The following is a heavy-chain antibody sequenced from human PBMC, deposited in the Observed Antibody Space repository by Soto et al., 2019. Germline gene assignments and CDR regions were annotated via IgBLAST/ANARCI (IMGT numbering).Heavy chain of an antibody. CDR3: SGGRRSAVDGREVFFRFDV. Sequence: QEHLVESGGGVVQPGKSLRLSCTASGFSLASFVVHWVRQAPGKGLEWVSLISFDGSRKEYIDSVKGRFTISRDNFKNRVNLDIDFFGPEGTACFFRSGGRRSAVDGREVFFRFDVWGQGTTVTVSS. J-gene: IGHJ6*02. D-gene: IGHD3-10*01. CDR1: GFSLASFV. V-gene: IGHV3-30-3*01. CDR2: ISFDGSRK.